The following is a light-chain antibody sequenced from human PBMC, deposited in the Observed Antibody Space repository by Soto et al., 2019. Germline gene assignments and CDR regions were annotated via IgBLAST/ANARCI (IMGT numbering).Light chain of an antibody. CDR2: SNN. Sequence: QSVLTQPPSASGTPGQRVTISCSGSSSNIGRNTVNWYQQLPGTAPKLLIYSNNHRPSGVPDRLSGYKSGTSASLAISGRKYEDEADYDCAAWDDSLNGYVFGTGTKLTVL. CDR3: AAWDDSLNGYV. V-gene: IGLV1-44*01. J-gene: IGLJ1*01. CDR1: SSNIGRNT.